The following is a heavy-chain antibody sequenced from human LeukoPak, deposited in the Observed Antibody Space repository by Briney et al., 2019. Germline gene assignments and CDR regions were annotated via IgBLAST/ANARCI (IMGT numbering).Heavy chain of an antibody. CDR3: ARSGRYCSSTSCRNRFDP. J-gene: IGHJ5*02. Sequence: ASVKVSCKASGYTFTGYYMHWVRQAPGQGLEWMGWINPNSGGTNYAQKFQGRVTMTRDTSISTAYMELSRLRSDDTAVYYCARSGRYCSSTSCRNRFDPWGQGTLVTVSS. D-gene: IGHD2-2*01. CDR2: INPNSGGT. CDR1: GYTFTGYY. V-gene: IGHV1-2*02.